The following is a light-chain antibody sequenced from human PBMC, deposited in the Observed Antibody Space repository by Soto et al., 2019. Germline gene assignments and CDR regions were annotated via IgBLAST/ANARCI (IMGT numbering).Light chain of an antibody. CDR1: QGISSY. CDR3: QQYDNLPIT. CDR2: DAS. Sequence: IQLTQSAASLSVSLGDRVTITCRASQGISSYLAWYQQKPGKAPKLLIYDASNLETGVPSRFSGSGSGTDFTFTISSLQTEDIATYYCQQYDNLPITFGQGTRLEIK. V-gene: IGKV1-33*01. J-gene: IGKJ5*01.